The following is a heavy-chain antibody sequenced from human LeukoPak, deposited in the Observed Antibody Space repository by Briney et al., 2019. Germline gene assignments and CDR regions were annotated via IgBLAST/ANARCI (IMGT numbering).Heavy chain of an antibody. V-gene: IGHV4-39*07. CDR3: ARGRSETYYYDSSGDFDY. D-gene: IGHD3-22*01. J-gene: IGHJ4*02. CDR1: GGSISSSSYY. Sequence: SETLSLTCTVSGGSISSSSYYWGWIRQPPGKGLEWIGRIYTSGSTNYNPSLKSRVTMSVDTSKNQFSLKLSSVTAADAAVYYCARGRSETYYYDSSGDFDYWGQGTLVTVSS. CDR2: IYTSGST.